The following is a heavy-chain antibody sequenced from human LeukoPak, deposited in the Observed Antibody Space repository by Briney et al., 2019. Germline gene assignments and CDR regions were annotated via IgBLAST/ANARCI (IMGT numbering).Heavy chain of an antibody. CDR3: ARDLYYDILTGYYNDY. J-gene: IGHJ4*02. V-gene: IGHV3-21*01. Sequence: PGGSLRLSCATSGFTFSTYAMSWVRQAPGKGLEWVSSISSSSSYIYYADSVKGRFTISRDNAKNSLYLQMNSLRAEDTAVYYCARDLYYDILTGYYNDYWGQGTLVTVSS. CDR2: ISSSSSYI. D-gene: IGHD3-9*01. CDR1: GFTFSTYA.